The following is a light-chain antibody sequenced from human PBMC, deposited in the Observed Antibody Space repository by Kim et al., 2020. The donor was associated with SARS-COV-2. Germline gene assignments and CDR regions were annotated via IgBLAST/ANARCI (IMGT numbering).Light chain of an antibody. Sequence: APVKAASITCGGNNIASKGVHWYQQKPGQAPVLVIYYDTDRPSGIPERFSGSNSGNTATLTVSRVEAGDEADYYCQVWDTNSDHVVFGGGTQLTVL. CDR2: YDT. CDR1: NIASKG. J-gene: IGLJ2*01. CDR3: QVWDTNSDHVV. V-gene: IGLV3-21*04.